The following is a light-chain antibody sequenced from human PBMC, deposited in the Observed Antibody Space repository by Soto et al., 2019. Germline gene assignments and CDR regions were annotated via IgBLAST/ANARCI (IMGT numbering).Light chain of an antibody. V-gene: IGLV2-14*03. CDR1: SSDVGRYNY. CDR2: DVN. J-gene: IGLJ1*01. CDR3: CSYTSSSALYV. Sequence: QSALTQPTSVSGSPGQSITISCTGTSSDVGRYNYVSWYQQHPGKAPKVMIYDVNNRPSGVSNRFSGSKSGNTASLTISGLQAEDEADYYCCSYTSSSALYVFGTGTKVTVL.